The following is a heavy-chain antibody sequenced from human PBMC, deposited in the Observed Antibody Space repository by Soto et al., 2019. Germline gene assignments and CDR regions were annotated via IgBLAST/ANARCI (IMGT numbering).Heavy chain of an antibody. J-gene: IGHJ3*02. CDR3: SGQTYYDFWSGYGQDAFDI. Sequence: QVQLVQSGAEVKKPGASVKVSCKASGYTFTSYYMHWVRQAPGQGLEWMGIINPSGGSTSYAQKFQGRVTMTRDTSTSTVYIELSSLRSEDTAVYYCSGQTYYDFWSGYGQDAFDIWGQGTMVTVSS. CDR2: INPSGGST. D-gene: IGHD3-3*01. V-gene: IGHV1-46*01. CDR1: GYTFTSYY.